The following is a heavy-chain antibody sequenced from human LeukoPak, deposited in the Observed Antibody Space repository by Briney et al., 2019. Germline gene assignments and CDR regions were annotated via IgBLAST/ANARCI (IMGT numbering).Heavy chain of an antibody. J-gene: IGHJ4*02. CDR2: IGTAGDI. V-gene: IGHV3-13*01. D-gene: IGHD1-26*01. Sequence: GGSLRLSCAASGFTFSSYSMNWVRQAPGKGLEWVSGIGTAGDIYYPGSVKGRFTISRENAKNSLYLQMNSLRAEDTAVYYCAKDHPLMGRSGSYGLDYWGQGTLVTVSS. CDR3: AKDHPLMGRSGSYGLDY. CDR1: GFTFSSYS.